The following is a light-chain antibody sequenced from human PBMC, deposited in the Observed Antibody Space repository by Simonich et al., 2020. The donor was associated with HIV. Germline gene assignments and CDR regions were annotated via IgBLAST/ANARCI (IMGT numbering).Light chain of an antibody. Sequence: DIQMTQSPSTLSASVGDRATIPCRASQSISSWLAWYQQKPGKAPKLLIYKASSLESGVPSRFSGSGSGTEFTLTISSLQPDDFATYYCQQYNSYSITFGQGTRLEIK. J-gene: IGKJ5*01. V-gene: IGKV1-5*03. CDR2: KAS. CDR1: QSISSW. CDR3: QQYNSYSIT.